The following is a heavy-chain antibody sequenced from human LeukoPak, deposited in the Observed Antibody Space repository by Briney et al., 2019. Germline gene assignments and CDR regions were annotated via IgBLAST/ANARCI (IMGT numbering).Heavy chain of an antibody. CDR1: GFTFSSYS. J-gene: IGHJ4*02. D-gene: IGHD2-21*01. Sequence: PGGSLRLSCAASGFTFSSYSMNWVRQAPGKGLEWVSSISSSSSYIYYADSVKGRFTISRDNAKNSLYLQMNSLRAEDTAVYYCARDDGDWDLSFDYWGQGTLVTVSS. CDR2: ISSSSSYI. V-gene: IGHV3-21*01. CDR3: ARDDGDWDLSFDY.